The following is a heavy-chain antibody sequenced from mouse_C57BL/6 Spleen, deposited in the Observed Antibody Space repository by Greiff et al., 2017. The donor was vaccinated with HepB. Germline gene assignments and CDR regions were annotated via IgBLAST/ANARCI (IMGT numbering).Heavy chain of an antibody. Sequence: EVKLQESGGDLVKPGGSLKLSCAASGFTFSSYGMSWVRQTPDKRLEWVATISSGGSYTYYPDSVKGRFTISRDNAKNTLYLQMSSLKSEDTAMYYCARRSTTVVTFDYWGQGTTLTVSS. CDR3: ARRSTTVVTFDY. CDR2: ISSGGSYT. CDR1: GFTFSSYG. V-gene: IGHV5-6*02. D-gene: IGHD1-1*01. J-gene: IGHJ2*01.